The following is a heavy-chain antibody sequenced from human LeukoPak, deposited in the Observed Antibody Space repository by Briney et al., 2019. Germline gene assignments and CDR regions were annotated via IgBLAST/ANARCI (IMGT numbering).Heavy chain of an antibody. D-gene: IGHD7-27*01. V-gene: IGHV3-23*01. Sequence: GGSLRLSCAASGFTFSDHAMSWVRQAPAKGLEWVSSINGNGGGSYYIDSVKGRFTVSRDNSENALYLQMNNLRTEDTAVYFCVKGGTADRVGWTHWGRGSLVTVFS. CDR3: VKGGTADRVGWTH. CDR2: INGNGGGS. J-gene: IGHJ4*02. CDR1: GFTFSDHA.